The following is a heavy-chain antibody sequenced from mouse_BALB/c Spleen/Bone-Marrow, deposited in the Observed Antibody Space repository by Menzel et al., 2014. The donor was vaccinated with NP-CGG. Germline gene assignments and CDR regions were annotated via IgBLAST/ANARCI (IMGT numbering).Heavy chain of an antibody. V-gene: IGHV1-67*01. CDR1: GYTFTDYA. CDR3: ARDISGYVRAMDY. Sequence: QVQLQQSGPELVSPGVSVKISCKVFGYTFTDYAIHWVKQSHSKSLEWIGIISTYSANTDYNQKFKGKATMTVDKSSSTAYMELARLTFEDSAIYFCARDISGYVRAMDYWGQGTSVTVSS. J-gene: IGHJ4*01. D-gene: IGHD3-2*01. CDR2: ISTYSANT.